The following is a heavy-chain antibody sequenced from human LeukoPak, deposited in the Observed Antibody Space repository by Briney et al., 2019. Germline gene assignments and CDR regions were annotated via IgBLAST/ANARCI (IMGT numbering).Heavy chain of an antibody. V-gene: IGHV4-34*01. Sequence: SETLSLTCAVYGGSFSGYYWNWIRQPPGKGLEWIGEINHSGSTTYNRSLKSRVTISLDTSKNQFSLKLSSVTAADTAVYYCARGQGVLLWFGELFQRNWFDPWGQGTLVTVSS. CDR1: GGSFSGYY. D-gene: IGHD3-10*01. J-gene: IGHJ5*02. CDR3: ARGQGVLLWFGELFQRNWFDP. CDR2: INHSGST.